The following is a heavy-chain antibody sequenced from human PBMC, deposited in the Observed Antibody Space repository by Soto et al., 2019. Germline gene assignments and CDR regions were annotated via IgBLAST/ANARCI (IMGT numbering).Heavy chain of an antibody. CDR2: IKQDESDK. V-gene: IGHV3-7*03. CDR3: ARDSTWKLDY. D-gene: IGHD1-1*01. Sequence: EVQLVESGGGLVQPGVSLRLSCAASGFTFSNHWMTWVRQAPGKGLEWVANIKQDESDKNYVGSVKGRFTISRDNAKNSLYLQMNNLTAEDTAIYYCARDSTWKLDYWGQGALVTVSS. J-gene: IGHJ4*02. CDR1: GFTFSNHW.